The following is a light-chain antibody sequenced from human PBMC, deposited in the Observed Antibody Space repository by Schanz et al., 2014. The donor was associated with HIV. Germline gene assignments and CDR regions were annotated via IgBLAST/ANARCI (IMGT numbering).Light chain of an antibody. CDR3: QQYGSSPLT. CDR2: GAS. J-gene: IGKJ4*01. Sequence: EIVMTQSPATLSVSPGERATLSCRASQSVSSSYLAWYQQKPGQAPRLLIYGASNRATGIPDRFSGSGSGTDFTLTISRLGPEDFAVYYCQQYGSSPLTFGGGTKVEIK. V-gene: IGKV3-20*01. CDR1: QSVSSSY.